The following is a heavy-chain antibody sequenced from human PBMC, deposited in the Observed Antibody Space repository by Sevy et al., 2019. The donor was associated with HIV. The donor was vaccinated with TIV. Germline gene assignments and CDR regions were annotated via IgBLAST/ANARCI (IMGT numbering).Heavy chain of an antibody. CDR1: GGSISSSSYY. CDR3: ARRKTYYDFWSGYYTENLDY. V-gene: IGHV4-39*01. D-gene: IGHD3-3*01. CDR2: IYYSGST. J-gene: IGHJ4*02. Sequence: SETLSLTCTVSGGSISSSSYYWGWIRQPPGKGLDWIGSIYYSGSTYYNPSLKSRVTISVDTSKNQFSLKLSSVTAADTAVYYCARRKTYYDFWSGYYTENLDYWGQGTLVTVSS.